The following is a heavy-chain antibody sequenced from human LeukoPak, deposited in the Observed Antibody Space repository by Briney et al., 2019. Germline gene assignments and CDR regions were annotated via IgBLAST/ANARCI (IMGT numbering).Heavy chain of an antibody. J-gene: IGHJ4*02. V-gene: IGHV4-59*01. CDR2: IYYSGTT. D-gene: IGHD6-13*01. CDR1: GGSISSYY. CDR3: ARGVYIAAAQYGY. Sequence: SETLSLTCTVSGGSISSYYWSWIRQPAGKGLEWIGYIYYSGTTNCNPSLKSRVTISVDTSKNQFSLKLSSVTAADTAVYYCARGVYIAAAQYGYWGQGTLVTVSS.